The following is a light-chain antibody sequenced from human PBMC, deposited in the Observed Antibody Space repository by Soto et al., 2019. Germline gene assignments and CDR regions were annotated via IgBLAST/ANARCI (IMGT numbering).Light chain of an antibody. CDR3: QQYDYSRT. Sequence: DIQLTQSPSTLSASVGDSVTITFRASQNISTSLAWYQHKPGKAPKLLMFDVSNLESGVPSRFSGSGSGTEFTLIISSLHSDDFATYYCQQYDYSRTFGQGTRLEIK. J-gene: IGKJ5*01. CDR1: QNISTS. V-gene: IGKV1-5*01. CDR2: DVS.